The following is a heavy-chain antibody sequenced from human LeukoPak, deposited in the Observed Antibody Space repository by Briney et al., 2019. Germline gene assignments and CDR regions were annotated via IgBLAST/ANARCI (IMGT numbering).Heavy chain of an antibody. CDR1: GVTFSNYA. Sequence: PGGSLRLSCAASGVTFSNYAMSWVRPAPSKGLEWVSPISGPGDGTYYADAVKGRFTISRDYSKNTLYLQMSSLRADDTAVYYCAKIQYQLPPARWPSIYWGQGTLVTVSS. J-gene: IGHJ4*02. V-gene: IGHV3-23*01. CDR3: AKIQYQLPPARWPSIY. CDR2: ISGPGDGT. D-gene: IGHD2-2*01.